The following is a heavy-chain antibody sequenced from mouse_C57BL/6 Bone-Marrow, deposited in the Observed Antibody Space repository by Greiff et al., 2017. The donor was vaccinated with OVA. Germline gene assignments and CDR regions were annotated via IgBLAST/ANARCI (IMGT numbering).Heavy chain of an antibody. D-gene: IGHD2-2*01. CDR2: ISSGSSTI. J-gene: IGHJ1*03. CDR1: GFTFSDYG. CDR3: ATRGYTWYFDV. Sequence: DVKLQESGGGLVKPGGSLKLSCAASGFTFSDYGMHWVRQAPEKGLEWVAYISSGSSTIYYADTVKGRFTISRDNAKNTLFLQMTSLRSEDTAMYYCATRGYTWYFDVWGTGTTVTVSS. V-gene: IGHV5-17*01.